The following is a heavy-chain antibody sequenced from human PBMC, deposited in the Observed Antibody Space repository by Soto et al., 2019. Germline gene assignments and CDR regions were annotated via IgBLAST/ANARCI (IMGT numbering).Heavy chain of an antibody. CDR2: IRSKAYGGTT. Sequence: GGSLRLSCTASGFTFGDYAMSWFRQAPGKGLEWVGFIRSKAYGGTTEYAASVKGRFTISRDDSKSIAYLQMNSLRTEDTAVYYCTRDPIELDYYYYYMDVWGKGTTVTVSS. V-gene: IGHV3-49*03. D-gene: IGHD1-1*01. CDR3: TRDPIELDYYYYYMDV. J-gene: IGHJ6*03. CDR1: GFTFGDYA.